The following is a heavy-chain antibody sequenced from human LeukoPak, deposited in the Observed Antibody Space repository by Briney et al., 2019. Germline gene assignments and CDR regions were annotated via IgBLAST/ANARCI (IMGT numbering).Heavy chain of an antibody. CDR2: IYYSGST. J-gene: IGHJ6*02. V-gene: IGHV4-59*01. D-gene: IGHD3-16*01. CDR3: ATSWGPDTSAFRWGRDGMDV. Sequence: SETLSLTCTVSGGSISSYYWSWIRQPPGKGLEWIGYIYYSGSTNYNPSLKSRVTISVDTSKNQFSLKLSSVTAADTAVYYCATSWGPDTSAFRWGRDGMDVWGQGTTVIVS. CDR1: GGSISSYY.